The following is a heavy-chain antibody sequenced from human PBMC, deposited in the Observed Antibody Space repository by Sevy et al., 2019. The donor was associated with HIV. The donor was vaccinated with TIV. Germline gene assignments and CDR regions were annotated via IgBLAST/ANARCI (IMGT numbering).Heavy chain of an antibody. CDR2: IKSKIDGETT. Sequence: GGSLRLSCAVSGFTFNNAWMNWVRQAPGTGLQWVGLIKSKIDGETTDYAAPVKGRFTISRDDSINTLYLQMNSLKIEDTAASYCATAPGYYDSAPFDYWGPGTLVTVSS. V-gene: IGHV3-15*01. CDR1: GFTFNNAW. D-gene: IGHD3-22*01. CDR3: ATAPGYYDSAPFDY. J-gene: IGHJ4*02.